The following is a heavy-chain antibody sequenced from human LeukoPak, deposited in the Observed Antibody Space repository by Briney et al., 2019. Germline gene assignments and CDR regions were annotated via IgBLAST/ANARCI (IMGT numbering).Heavy chain of an antibody. Sequence: ASVKVSFKASGYTFTSYGISWVRQAPGQGLEWMGWISAYNGNTNYAQKLQGRVTMTTDTSTSTAHMELRSLRSDDTAVYYCARDDPQWLVFDYWGQGTLVTVSS. J-gene: IGHJ4*02. CDR1: GYTFTSYG. V-gene: IGHV1-18*04. D-gene: IGHD6-19*01. CDR2: ISAYNGNT. CDR3: ARDDPQWLVFDY.